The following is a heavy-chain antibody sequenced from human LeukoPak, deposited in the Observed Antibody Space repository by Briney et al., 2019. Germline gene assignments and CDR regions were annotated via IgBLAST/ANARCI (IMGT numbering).Heavy chain of an antibody. Sequence: PGGSLRLSCAASGFTFSDHAMTWVRQTLAKGLESVSSTSAGGDITHYAESVKGRFTVSRDNSKNTLFLQMNSLRAEDTAVYYCAKDGGLWVSAHWGDSWGRGALVTVSS. J-gene: IGHJ4*02. CDR2: TSAGGDIT. CDR3: AKDGGLWVSAHWGDS. V-gene: IGHV3-23*01. D-gene: IGHD7-27*01. CDR1: GFTFSDHA.